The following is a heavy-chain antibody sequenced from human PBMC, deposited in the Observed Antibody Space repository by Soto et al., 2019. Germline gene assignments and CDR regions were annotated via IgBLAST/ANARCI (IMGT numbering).Heavy chain of an antibody. Sequence: GGSLRLSCAASGFTFSNYAMHWVRQAPGKGLEWVAVISYDGSNTYYADSAKGRFTISRDNSKNTLYLQMDSLRAEDTAVYYCARRQVTYYFDYWGQGTLVTVS. D-gene: IGHD2-21*02. CDR2: ISYDGSNT. V-gene: IGHV3-30-3*01. J-gene: IGHJ4*02. CDR1: GFTFSNYA. CDR3: ARRQVTYYFDY.